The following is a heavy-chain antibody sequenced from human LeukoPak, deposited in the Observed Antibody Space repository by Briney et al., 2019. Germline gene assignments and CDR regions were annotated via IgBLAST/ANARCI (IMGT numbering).Heavy chain of an antibody. J-gene: IGHJ4*02. CDR3: AKDGRVGYSSGWSNY. CDR1: GSTFSSYA. CDR2: ISGTGGST. V-gene: IGHV3-23*01. D-gene: IGHD6-25*01. Sequence: GGSLRLSCAASGSTFSSYAMSWVRQAPGKGLEWVSAISGTGGSTHYADSVKGRFTISRDNSKNTLYLQMNSLRAEDTAVYYCAKDGRVGYSSGWSNYWGQGTLVTVSS.